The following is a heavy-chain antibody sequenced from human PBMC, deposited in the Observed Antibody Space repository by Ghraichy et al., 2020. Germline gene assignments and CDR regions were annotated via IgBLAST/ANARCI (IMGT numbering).Heavy chain of an antibody. Sequence: GSLRLSCTVSGVSISRTNYYWGWIRQPPGKGLEWIATIYYSGTTYYNPSLKSRVTMSVDTSKNQFSLKLSSVTAADTAVYYCARPFCSGGSCDHFDFWGQGTLVTVSS. J-gene: IGHJ4*02. CDR3: ARPFCSGGSCDHFDF. CDR1: GVSISRTNYY. CDR2: IYYSGTT. D-gene: IGHD2-15*01. V-gene: IGHV4-39*01.